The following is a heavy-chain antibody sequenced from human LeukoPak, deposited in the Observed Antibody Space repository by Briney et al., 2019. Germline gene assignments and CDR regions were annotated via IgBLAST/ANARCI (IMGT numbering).Heavy chain of an antibody. V-gene: IGHV4-4*02. J-gene: IGHJ4*02. CDR1: GGSVTSTNW. D-gene: IGHD3-3*01. CDR2: VHLDGRT. CDR3: AREGGFFRPLDY. Sequence: SETLSLTCGVSGGSVTSTNWWTWVRPPPGKGLEWIGEVHLDGRTNYNPSLKSRLTMSVDLSENHISLKLTSVTAADTAVYYCAREGGFFRPLDYSGQGTLVTVSS.